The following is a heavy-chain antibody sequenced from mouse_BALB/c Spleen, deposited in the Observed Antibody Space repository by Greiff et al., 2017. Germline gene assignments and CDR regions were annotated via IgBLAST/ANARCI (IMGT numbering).Heavy chain of an antibody. Sequence: ESGPGLVKPSQSLSLTCSVTGYSITSGYYWNWIRQFPGNKLEWMGYISYDGSNNYNPSLKNRISITRDTSKNQFFLKLNSVTTEDTATYYCARPGYYGSSYWYFDVWGAGTTVTVSS. V-gene: IGHV3-6*02. CDR3: ARPGYYGSSYWYFDV. J-gene: IGHJ1*01. D-gene: IGHD1-1*01. CDR2: ISYDGSN. CDR1: GYSITSGYY.